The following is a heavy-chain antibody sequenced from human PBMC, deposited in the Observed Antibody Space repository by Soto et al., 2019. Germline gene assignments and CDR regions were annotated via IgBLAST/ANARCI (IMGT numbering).Heavy chain of an antibody. Sequence: SETLSLTCAVYGGSFSAYYWSWIRQSPGKELEWIGEVNPTGTTNYNPSLKSRVTMSLDTSKNQFSLNVNSVTAADTALYYCARGREKWLFTAFAIGGQGTMVPVSS. CDR3: ARGREKWLFTAFAI. CDR1: GGSFSAYY. J-gene: IGHJ3*02. D-gene: IGHD6-19*01. CDR2: VNPTGTT. V-gene: IGHV4-34*01.